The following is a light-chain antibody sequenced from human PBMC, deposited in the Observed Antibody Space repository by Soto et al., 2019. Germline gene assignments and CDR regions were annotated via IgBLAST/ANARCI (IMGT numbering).Light chain of an antibody. J-gene: IGKJ1*01. CDR3: QQYNNTPPT. CDR1: QSVLYSSNNKNY. CDR2: WAS. V-gene: IGKV4-1*01. Sequence: DIVMTQSPDSLAVSLGERATINCKSSQSVLYSSNNKNYLAWYQQKPGQPPKLRIYWASTRESGVPDRFSGRGSGTDFTLTISSLQAEDVAVYYCQQYNNTPPTFGQGTKVEI.